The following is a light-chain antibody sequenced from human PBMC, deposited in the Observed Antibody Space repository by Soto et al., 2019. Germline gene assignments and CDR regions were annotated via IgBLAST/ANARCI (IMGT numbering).Light chain of an antibody. CDR1: QSISSW. CDR3: LQYTSYSPHT. V-gene: IGKV1-5*03. Sequence: DIQMTQSPSTLSASVGDRVTITCRARQSISSWLAWYQQKPGKAPKLLIYEASNLESGVPLRFSGSGSGTEFTLTISSLQPDDFATYYCLQYTSYSPHTFGQGTKLEIK. J-gene: IGKJ2*01. CDR2: EAS.